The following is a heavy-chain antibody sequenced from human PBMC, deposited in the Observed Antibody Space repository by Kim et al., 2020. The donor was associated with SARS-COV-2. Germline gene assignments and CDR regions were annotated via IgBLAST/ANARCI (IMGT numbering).Heavy chain of an antibody. V-gene: IGHV1-18*01. J-gene: IGHJ4*01. D-gene: IGHD3-10*01. CDR3: ARVVSGSGTRGNYFDY. CDR2: ISAYNGNT. CDR1: GYTFTSYG. Sequence: ASVKVSCKASGYTFTSYGISWVRQAPGQGLECMGWISAYNGNTKYAQKLQGRVTMTTDTSTSTAYMELRSLRSEDTAVYYCARVVSGSGTRGNYFDYWGQGTLVPVS.